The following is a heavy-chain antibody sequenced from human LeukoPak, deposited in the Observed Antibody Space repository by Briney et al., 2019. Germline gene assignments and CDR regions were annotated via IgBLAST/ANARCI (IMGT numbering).Heavy chain of an antibody. CDR2: ISGRTGGL. Sequence: AGSLRLSCAASGFTFNTNAMTWGRQAPGKGLEWVSAISGRTGGLYYADSVKGRFTISRDNSKSTLYLQMDSLRAEDTAVYYCAKCGNSGCHLIDYWGQGTLVTVSS. CDR3: AKCGNSGCHLIDY. J-gene: IGHJ4*02. V-gene: IGHV3-23*01. D-gene: IGHD5-12*01. CDR1: GFTFNTNA.